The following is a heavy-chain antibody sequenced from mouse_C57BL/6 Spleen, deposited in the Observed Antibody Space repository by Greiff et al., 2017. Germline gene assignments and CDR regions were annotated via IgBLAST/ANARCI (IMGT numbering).Heavy chain of an antibody. CDR2: IYPGDGDT. CDR1: GYAFSSSW. CDR3: ARRPVVAGDAMDY. D-gene: IGHD1-1*01. Sequence: QVQLQQSGPELVKPGASVKISCKASGYAFSSSWMNWVKQRPGKGLEWIGRIYPGDGDTNYNGKFKGKATLTADKSSSTAYMQLSSLTSEDSAVYFCARRPVVAGDAMDYWGQGTSVTVSS. J-gene: IGHJ4*01. V-gene: IGHV1-82*01.